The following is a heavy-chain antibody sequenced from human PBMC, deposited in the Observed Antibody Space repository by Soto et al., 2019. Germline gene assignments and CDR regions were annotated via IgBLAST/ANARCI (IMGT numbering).Heavy chain of an antibody. CDR3: AKDRRYSSSWPHFDY. V-gene: IGHV3-23*01. D-gene: IGHD6-13*01. CDR1: GFTFSSYA. J-gene: IGHJ4*02. Sequence: GGSLRLSCAASGFTFSSYAMSWVRQAPGKGLEWVSAISGSGGSTYYADSVKGRFTISRDNSKNTLYLQMNSLRAEDTAVYYCAKDRRYSSSWPHFDYWGQGTLVTVSS. CDR2: ISGSGGST.